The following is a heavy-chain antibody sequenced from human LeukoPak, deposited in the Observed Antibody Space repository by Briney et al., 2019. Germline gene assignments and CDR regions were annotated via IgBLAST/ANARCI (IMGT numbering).Heavy chain of an antibody. CDR3: ARGTSGSYYEALCDY. D-gene: IGHD1-26*01. J-gene: IGHJ4*02. Sequence: QPGGSLRLSCAASGFTFSSNGMLWVRQAPGKGLEWLAVIWYDGSQEYYGDSVKGRFTISRDNSRNTLYLQMNSLRAEDTAVYYCARGTSGSYYEALCDYWGQGTLVTVS. CDR1: GFTFSSNG. CDR2: IWYDGSQE. V-gene: IGHV3-33*01.